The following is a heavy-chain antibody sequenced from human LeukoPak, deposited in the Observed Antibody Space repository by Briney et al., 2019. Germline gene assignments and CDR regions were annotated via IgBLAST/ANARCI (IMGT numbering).Heavy chain of an antibody. CDR3: ATGYDSSGYYSFDY. D-gene: IGHD3-22*01. J-gene: IGHJ4*02. Sequence: PGRSLRLSCTASGFTFSHYGMFWVRQAPDKGLEWVAVIWSDGSIQYYADSVKGRFTISRDNSMNTVYLQMNSLRAEDTAVYYCATGYDSSGYYSFDYWGQGTLDTISS. V-gene: IGHV3-33*01. CDR2: IWSDGSIQ. CDR1: GFTFSHYG.